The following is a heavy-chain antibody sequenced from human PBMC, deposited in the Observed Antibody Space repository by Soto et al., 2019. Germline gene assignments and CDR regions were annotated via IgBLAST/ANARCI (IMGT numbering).Heavy chain of an antibody. Sequence: VQMVQSGGGLVQPGGSLRLSCAVSGFTFSAFRMTWVRQAPGRGLEWVATINHDGSEKYYVDSVTGRFTISRDNAKSSLYLQMNSLRAADTAVYYCMRDRNWSPHWGQGTQVTVSS. J-gene: IGHJ4*02. CDR1: GFTFSAFR. CDR3: MRDRNWSPH. CDR2: INHDGSEK. V-gene: IGHV3-7*01.